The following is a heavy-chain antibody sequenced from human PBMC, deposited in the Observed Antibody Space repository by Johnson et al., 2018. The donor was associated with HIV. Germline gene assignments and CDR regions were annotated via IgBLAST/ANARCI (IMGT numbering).Heavy chain of an antibody. D-gene: IGHD3-22*01. CDR2: TSYDEIKK. CDR3: ARVTMIVVVMQAFDI. CDR1: GFTFDDYG. V-gene: IGHV3-30*03. J-gene: IGHJ3*02. Sequence: QVQLVESGGGVVRPGGSLRLSCAASGFTFDDYGMHWVRQAPGKGLEWVAVTSYDEIKKNYADSVKGPFTISRDNAKNSLYLQMNSLRAEDTAVYYCARVTMIVVVMQAFDIWGQGTMVTVS.